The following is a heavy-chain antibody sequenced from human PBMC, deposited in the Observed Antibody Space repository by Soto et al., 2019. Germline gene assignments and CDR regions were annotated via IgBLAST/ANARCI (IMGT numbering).Heavy chain of an antibody. Sequence: LSLTCTVSGGSISSHYWSWVRQAPGKGLEWIGHIYYRGSTSYNPSLRSRSTISVDTSNNQFSLKLNSVTTADTAVYYCARDGREASGMDVWGQGTKVTVSS. CDR3: ARDGREASGMDV. J-gene: IGHJ6*02. D-gene: IGHD1-26*01. CDR1: GGSISSHY. V-gene: IGHV4-59*11. CDR2: IYYRGST.